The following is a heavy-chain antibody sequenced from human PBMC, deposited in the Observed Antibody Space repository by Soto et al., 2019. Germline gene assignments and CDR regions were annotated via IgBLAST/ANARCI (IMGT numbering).Heavy chain of an antibody. D-gene: IGHD2-21*02. CDR2: IKQDGSEK. CDR3: ATASGVTASIDYYYGMDV. J-gene: IGHJ6*02. Sequence: QPGGSLRLSCAASGFTFSSYWMSWVRQAPGKGLEWVANIKQDGSEKYYVDSVKGRFTISRDNAKNSLYLQMNSLRAEDTAVYYCATASGVTASIDYYYGMDVWGQGTTVTVSS. V-gene: IGHV3-7*05. CDR1: GFTFSSYW.